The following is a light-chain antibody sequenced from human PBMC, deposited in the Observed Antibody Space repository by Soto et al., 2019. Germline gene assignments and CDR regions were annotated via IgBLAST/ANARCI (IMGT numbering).Light chain of an antibody. CDR2: DAS. V-gene: IGKV3-11*01. CDR1: QSVSSY. J-gene: IGKJ3*01. CDR3: QQCVIWPLFT. Sequence: EIVLTQSPCTLSLSPGERSTLSCISSQSVSSYLAWYQQKPGQAPRLLIYDASNRATGIPARFSGSGSGTDFALTISSLEPEDFAVYYCQQCVIWPLFTFGPGTKVDIK.